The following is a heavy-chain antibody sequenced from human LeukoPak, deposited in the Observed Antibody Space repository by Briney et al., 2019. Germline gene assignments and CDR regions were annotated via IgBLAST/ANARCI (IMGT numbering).Heavy chain of an antibody. CDR2: VFSSGST. D-gene: IGHD3-10*01. V-gene: IGHV4-59*08. CDR3: GRHFGGSSGSFYTDS. Sequence: PSETLSLTCTVSGDSISNHYGNWIRQPPGKGLEWIGYVFSSGSTDYNPSLKSRVTISLDTSSNLFSLSLTSVTAADTAVYYCGRHFGGSSGSFYTDSWGQGTLVTVSS. J-gene: IGHJ5*01. CDR1: GDSISNHY.